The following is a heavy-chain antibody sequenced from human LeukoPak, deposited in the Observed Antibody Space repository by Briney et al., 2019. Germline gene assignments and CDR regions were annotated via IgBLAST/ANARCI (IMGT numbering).Heavy chain of an antibody. Sequence: PSETLSLTCTVSGGSISSYYWSWIRQPRGKGLEWIGYISYSGSTNYNPSLKSRVTISLDTSKNQFSLKLSSVTAADTAVYYCAGHHPRNTVDFWGQGTLVTVSS. CDR2: ISYSGST. D-gene: IGHD2-8*02. J-gene: IGHJ4*02. V-gene: IGHV4-59*08. CDR3: AGHHPRNTVDF. CDR1: GGSISSYY.